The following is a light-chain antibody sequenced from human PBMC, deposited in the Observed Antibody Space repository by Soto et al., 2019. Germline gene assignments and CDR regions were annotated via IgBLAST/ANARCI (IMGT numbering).Light chain of an antibody. CDR2: AVT. CDR3: QSFDKYLSAVV. J-gene: IGLJ2*01. Sequence: QSVLTQPASVSGSPGQSVTISCAGTSGDVGGYNYVSWYQQHPGKAPKLMIHAVTNRPSGVSNRFSGSKSGNTASLTISSLQAEDEADYYCQSFDKYLSAVVFGGGTKLTVL. CDR1: SGDVGGYNY. V-gene: IGLV2-14*01.